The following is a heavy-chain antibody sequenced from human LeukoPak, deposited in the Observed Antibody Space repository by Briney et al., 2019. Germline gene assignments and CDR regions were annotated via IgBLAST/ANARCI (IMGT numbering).Heavy chain of an antibody. CDR1: GYTFTSYD. CDR2: MNPNSGNT. V-gene: IGHV1-8*01. D-gene: IGHD2-2*03. J-gene: IGHJ5*02. Sequence: ASVNVSCKASGYTFTSYDINCVRQATGQGLEWMGWMNPNSGNTGYAQKFQGRVTITRNTSISTAYMELRSLRSEDTAVYYCARGRGYCSSTSCYRFDPWGQGTLVTVSS. CDR3: ARGRGYCSSTSCYRFDP.